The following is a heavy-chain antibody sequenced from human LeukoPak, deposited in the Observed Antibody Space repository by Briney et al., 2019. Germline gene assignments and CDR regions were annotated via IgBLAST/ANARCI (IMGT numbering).Heavy chain of an antibody. CDR2: IGAYNGNT. Sequence: RWASVKVSCKASGYTFTSYGISWVRQAPGQGLEWMGWIGAYNGNTNYAQKLQGRVAMTTDTSTSTAYMELRSLRSDDTAVYYCARDRHCTNGVCYGWFDPWGQGTLVTVSS. D-gene: IGHD2-8*01. CDR3: ARDRHCTNGVCYGWFDP. J-gene: IGHJ5*02. V-gene: IGHV1-18*01. CDR1: GYTFTSYG.